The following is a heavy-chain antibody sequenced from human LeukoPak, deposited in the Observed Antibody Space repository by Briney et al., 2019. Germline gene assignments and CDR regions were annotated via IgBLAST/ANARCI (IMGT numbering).Heavy chain of an antibody. Sequence: GGSLRLSCAASGFTFNSYAMTWVRQAPGKGLEWVSLISGSGGATYYADSMKGRFTISRDNSKNTLYLQMNSLRADDTAVYYCAKTGGGSYSTGYHVDHWGQGTLVTVSS. CDR3: AKTGGGSYSTGYHVDH. CDR1: GFTFNSYA. D-gene: IGHD3-9*01. J-gene: IGHJ4*02. CDR2: ISGSGGAT. V-gene: IGHV3-23*01.